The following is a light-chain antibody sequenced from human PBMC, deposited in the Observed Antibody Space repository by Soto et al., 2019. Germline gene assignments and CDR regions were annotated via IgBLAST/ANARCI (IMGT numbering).Light chain of an antibody. CDR1: KMKYKN. V-gene: IGLV3-9*01. J-gene: IGLJ1*01. Sequence: SYELTQPPSVSVAPGQTARISCGGEKMKYKNVHWYQQKPGQAPVLVIYRDTNRPSGIPERFSGSNSGNTATLTITRAQAGDEADYYCQVWDSTTENVFGTGTKVTVL. CDR3: QVWDSTTENV. CDR2: RDT.